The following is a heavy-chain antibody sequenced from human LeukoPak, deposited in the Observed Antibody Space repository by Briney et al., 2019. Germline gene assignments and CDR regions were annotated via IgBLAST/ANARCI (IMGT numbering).Heavy chain of an antibody. Sequence: PGRSLRLSWAAAGFNFNSYGMHWVRQAPGKGLEWVAVISYDGSNKYYADSVKGRFTISRDNSKNTLYLQMNSLRAEDTAVYYCAKDGSYWGQGTLVTVSS. CDR1: GFNFNSYG. D-gene: IGHD1-1*01. J-gene: IGHJ4*02. CDR3: AKDGSY. V-gene: IGHV3-30*18. CDR2: ISYDGSNK.